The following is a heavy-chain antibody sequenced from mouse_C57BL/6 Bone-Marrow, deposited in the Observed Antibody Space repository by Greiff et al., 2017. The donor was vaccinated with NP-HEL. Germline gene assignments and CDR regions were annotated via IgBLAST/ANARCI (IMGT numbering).Heavy chain of an antibody. CDR3: TEGDY. CDR1: GYTFTDYE. CDR2: IDPETGGT. J-gene: IGHJ4*01. V-gene: IGHV1-15*01. Sequence: VQLQQSGAELVRPGASVTLSCKASGYTFTDYEMHWVKQTPVRGLEWIGAIDPETGGTAYNQKFKGKAILTADKSSSTAYMELRSLTSEDSAFYYCTEGDYWGQGTSVTVSS.